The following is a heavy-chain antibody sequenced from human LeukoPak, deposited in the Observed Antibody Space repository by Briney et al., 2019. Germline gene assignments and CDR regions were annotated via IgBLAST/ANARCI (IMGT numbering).Heavy chain of an antibody. J-gene: IGHJ5*02. CDR2: ISAYNGNT. D-gene: IGHD1-26*01. CDR3: ARQWELLPWFDP. V-gene: IGHV1-18*01. Sequence: ASVKVSCKASGYTFTCYGISWVRQAPGQGLEWMGWISAYNGNTNYAQKLQGRVTMTTDTSTSTAYMELRSLRSDDTAVYYCARQWELLPWFDPWGQGTLVTVSS. CDR1: GYTFTCYG.